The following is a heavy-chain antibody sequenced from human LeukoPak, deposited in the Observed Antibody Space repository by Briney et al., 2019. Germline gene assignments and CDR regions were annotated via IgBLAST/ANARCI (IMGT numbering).Heavy chain of an antibody. D-gene: IGHD6-6*01. CDR3: AVFRQLAYYYGMDV. Sequence: AASVKLSCKASGGTFSSYAISWVPQAPGHGLEWMGRIIPILGIANYAQKFQGRVTITADKSTSTAYMELSSLRSEDTAVYYCAVFRQLAYYYGMDVWGQGTTVTVSS. J-gene: IGHJ6*02. V-gene: IGHV1-69*04. CDR2: IIPILGIA. CDR1: GGTFSSYA.